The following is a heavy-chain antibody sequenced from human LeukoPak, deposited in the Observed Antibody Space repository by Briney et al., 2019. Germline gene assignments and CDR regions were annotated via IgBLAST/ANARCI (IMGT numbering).Heavy chain of an antibody. CDR1: GFTFSSYA. Sequence: GGSLTLSCAASGFTFSSYAMSWVRQAPGKGLEWVSAISGSGGSTYYADYVKGRFTISRDNSKNTLYLQMNSLRAEDTAVYYCAKEVYCSGGSCYSPDYFDYWGQGTLVTVSS. V-gene: IGHV3-23*01. D-gene: IGHD2-15*01. CDR3: AKEVYCSGGSCYSPDYFDY. J-gene: IGHJ4*02. CDR2: ISGSGGST.